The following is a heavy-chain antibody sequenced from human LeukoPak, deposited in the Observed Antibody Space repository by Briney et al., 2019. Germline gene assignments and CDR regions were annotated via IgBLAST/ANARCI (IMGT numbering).Heavy chain of an antibody. J-gene: IGHJ4*02. Sequence: GGSLRLSCGASGFTFSSYSMNWVRQAPGKGLEWVSSISSSSSYIYYADSVKGRFTISRDNAKNSLYLQMYSLRAEDTAVYYCASADSSGWYGYYFDYWGQGTLVTVSS. D-gene: IGHD6-19*01. CDR1: GFTFSSYS. CDR2: ISSSSSYI. V-gene: IGHV3-21*01. CDR3: ASADSSGWYGYYFDY.